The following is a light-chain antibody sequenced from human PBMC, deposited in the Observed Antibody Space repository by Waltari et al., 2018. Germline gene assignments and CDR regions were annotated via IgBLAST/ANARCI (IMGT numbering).Light chain of an antibody. CDR2: WES. V-gene: IGKV4-1*01. Sequence: DIVMTQSPDSLAVSLGERATINCKSSQSVLYSSANKSYLNWYQQKPGQPPKLLSYWESTRESGVPDRISGAGSGTDFTLTISSLQSEDVAVYYCQQYYSTPLTFGGGTKVEIK. CDR3: QQYYSTPLT. J-gene: IGKJ4*01. CDR1: QSVLYSSANKSY.